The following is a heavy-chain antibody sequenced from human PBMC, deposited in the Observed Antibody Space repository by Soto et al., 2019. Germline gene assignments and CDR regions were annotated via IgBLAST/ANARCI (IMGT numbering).Heavy chain of an antibody. CDR1: GFNFNNYG. J-gene: IGHJ4*02. D-gene: IGHD3-10*01. CDR3: ARDPSHGSGSYLDY. Sequence: SLRLSCTASGFNFNNYGMHWVRQAPGKGLEWVAVIWYDGSNKYYAVSVKGRFTISRDNSKNTLYLQMSSLRAEDTAVYFCARDPSHGSGSYLDYWGQGTLVTVSS. V-gene: IGHV3-33*01. CDR2: IWYDGSNK.